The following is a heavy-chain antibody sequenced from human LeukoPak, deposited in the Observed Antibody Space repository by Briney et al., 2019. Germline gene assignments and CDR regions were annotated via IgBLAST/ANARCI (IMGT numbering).Heavy chain of an antibody. CDR2: INHSGST. CDR3: ARQGYHDYVWGSYEIDI. V-gene: IGHV4-34*01. Sequence: SETLSLTCGVYGGSFSDYYWSWIRQSPGKGLEWIGEINHSGSTNYNPSLKSRVTISIDTSKNQFSLKLSSVTAADTAVYYCARQGYHDYVWGSYEIDIWGQGTMVTVSP. CDR1: GGSFSDYY. D-gene: IGHD3-16*01. J-gene: IGHJ3*02.